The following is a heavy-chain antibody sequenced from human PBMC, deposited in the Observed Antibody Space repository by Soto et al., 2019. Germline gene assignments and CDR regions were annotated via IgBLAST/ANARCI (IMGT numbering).Heavy chain of an antibody. CDR1: GFTFSTYI. CDR3: AREYTAWPLAYGLDV. D-gene: IGHD2-2*02. J-gene: IGHJ6*02. Sequence: GGCLRLSCVVSGFTFSTYIINCVRQAPGKGLEWVSSISSRSDIYYADSVKGRFTISRDNAKNSVSLQMNSLRAEDTAVYYCAREYTAWPLAYGLDVWGQGTTVTVS. CDR2: ISSRSDI. V-gene: IGHV3-21*01.